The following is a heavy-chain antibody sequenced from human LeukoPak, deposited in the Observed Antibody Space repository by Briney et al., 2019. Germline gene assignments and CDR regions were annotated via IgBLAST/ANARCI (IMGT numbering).Heavy chain of an antibody. D-gene: IGHD3-22*01. CDR2: ISSTSSTI. J-gene: IGHJ6*03. Sequence: GGSLRLSCAASGFTFSNYNMNWVRQAPGKGLEWVSYISSTSSTIYYADSVKGRFTISRDNSKNTLYLQMNSLRAEDTAVYYCAKAIHYYDSSGYTYYYMDVWGKGTTVTVSS. CDR1: GFTFSNYN. V-gene: IGHV3-48*01. CDR3: AKAIHYYDSSGYTYYYMDV.